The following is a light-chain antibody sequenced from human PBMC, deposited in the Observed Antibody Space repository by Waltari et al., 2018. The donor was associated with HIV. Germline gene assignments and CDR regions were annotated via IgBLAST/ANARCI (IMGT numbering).Light chain of an antibody. CDR3: ASLSNSVTLVV. CDR2: DVK. V-gene: IGLV2-14*01. Sequence: QSDLSQPASVSGSPGQSVTISCHGTNSDIGASDYVSWYQKFPDRAPRLLIYDVKKRPSGISSRFSGSKAANTASLTISGLQPEDEADFYCASLSNSVTLVVFGGGTHLTVL. J-gene: IGLJ2*01. CDR1: NSDIGASDY.